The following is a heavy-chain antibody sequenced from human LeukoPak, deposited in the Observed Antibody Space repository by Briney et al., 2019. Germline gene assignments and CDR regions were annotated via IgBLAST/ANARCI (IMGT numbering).Heavy chain of an antibody. CDR3: ARQDTAMGGFDY. CDR1: GYTFTGYY. D-gene: IGHD5-18*01. V-gene: IGHV1-2*02. J-gene: IGHJ4*02. Sequence: ASVKVSCKASGYTFTGYYMHWVRQAPGQGLEWMGWINPNSGGTNYAQKFQGRVTMTRDTSISTAYMELSSLRSEDTAVYYCARQDTAMGGFDYWGQGTLVTVSS. CDR2: INPNSGGT.